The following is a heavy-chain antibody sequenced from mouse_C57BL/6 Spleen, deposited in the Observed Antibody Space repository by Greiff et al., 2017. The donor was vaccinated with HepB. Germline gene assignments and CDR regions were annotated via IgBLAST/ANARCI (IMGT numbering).Heavy chain of an antibody. CDR3: ARGDLFAD. Sequence: EVQLQQSGPELVKPGASVKLSCKATGYTFTDYYINWVKQSPGKGLEWIGDINPNNGGTSYNQKFKGKATLTVDKSSSTAYMELRSLTSEDSAVYYCARGDLFADWGQGTLVTVSA. V-gene: IGHV1-26*01. CDR1: GYTFTDYY. CDR2: INPNNGGT. J-gene: IGHJ3*01.